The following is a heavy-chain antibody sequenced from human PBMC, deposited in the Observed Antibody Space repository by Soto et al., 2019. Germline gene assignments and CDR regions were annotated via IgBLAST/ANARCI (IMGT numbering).Heavy chain of an antibody. J-gene: IGHJ3*02. V-gene: IGHV1-69*02. CDR1: GGTFSRYT. D-gene: IGHD5-12*01. CDR2: LYPFLGVV. Sequence: QVQLVQSGAEVKKPGSSVKVSCKTSGGTFSRYTINWVRQAPGQGLEWMGRLYPFLGVVNYAQKFKGRVTISAAKSTSTAYLELRSLRSEDTAVFFCARSRGYETDASDIWGQGTTVTVSS. CDR3: ARSRGYETDASDI.